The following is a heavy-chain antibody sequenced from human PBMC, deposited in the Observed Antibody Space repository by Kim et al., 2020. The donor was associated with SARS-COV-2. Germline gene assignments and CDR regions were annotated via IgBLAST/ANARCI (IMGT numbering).Heavy chain of an antibody. V-gene: IGHV4-34*01. CDR3: ARGRAGVVPSPILGIGPHYDYYAMDV. J-gene: IGHJ6*02. Sequence: SETLSLTCAVYGGSFSGYHWSWIRQPPGKGLEWIGEIKHSGSTNYNPSLKSRVTMSVDTSKSQFSLKLRSVTAAYTAVYYCARGRAGVVPSPILGIGPHYDYYAMDVWGQGTTVTVSS. CDR1: GGSFSGYH. CDR2: IKHSGST. D-gene: IGHD2-2*02.